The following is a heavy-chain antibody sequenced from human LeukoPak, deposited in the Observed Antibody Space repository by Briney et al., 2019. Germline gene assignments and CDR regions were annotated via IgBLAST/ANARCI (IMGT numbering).Heavy chain of an antibody. J-gene: IGHJ1*01. V-gene: IGHV3-23*01. CDR1: GFTFSSYA. D-gene: IGHD1-26*01. CDR3: AKGTEKKWELLWYFQH. CDR2: ISGSGGST. Sequence: GGSLRLSCAASGFTFSSYAMNWVRQAPGKGLEWVSAISGSGGSTFYADSVKGRFTVSRDNSKNTLYLQMNSLRAEDTAVYYCAKGTEKKWELLWYFQHWGQGTLVTVSS.